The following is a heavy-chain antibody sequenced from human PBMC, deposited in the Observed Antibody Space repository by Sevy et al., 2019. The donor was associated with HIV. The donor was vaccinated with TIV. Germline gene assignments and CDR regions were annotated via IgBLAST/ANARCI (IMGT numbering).Heavy chain of an antibody. CDR3: ESSLGKYNWNFFAY. D-gene: IGHD1-7*01. J-gene: IGHJ4*02. CDR2: NYETGST. V-gene: IGHV4-38-2*01. Sequence: SETLSLTCGVSGYSISSGYYWGWIRQPPGKGLEWIAKNYETGSTFYNPSLKGRATISMDTSKNHFSLNLTSVTAAATALYYCESSLGKYNWNFFAYWGQGTLVTVSS. CDR1: GYSISSGYY.